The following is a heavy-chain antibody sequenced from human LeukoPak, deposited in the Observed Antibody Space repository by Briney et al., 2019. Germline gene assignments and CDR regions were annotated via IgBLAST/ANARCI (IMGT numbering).Heavy chain of an antibody. V-gene: IGHV3-7*03. CDR2: IKQDESEK. CDR1: GFTFSTYW. Sequence: PGGSLRLSCAASGFTFSTYWMSWVRQAPGKGLEWVANIKQDESEKYYVDSVKGRFTISRDNAKNSLYLQMNSLRAEDTALYYCAREFHDYGDYSFDYWGQGTLVTVSS. CDR3: AREFHDYGDYSFDY. J-gene: IGHJ4*02. D-gene: IGHD4-17*01.